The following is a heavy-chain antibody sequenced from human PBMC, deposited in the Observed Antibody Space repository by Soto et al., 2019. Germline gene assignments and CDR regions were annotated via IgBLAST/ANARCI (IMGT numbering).Heavy chain of an antibody. V-gene: IGHV3-48*02. J-gene: IGHJ3*02. CDR3: ARDTGYAFDI. D-gene: IGHD2-8*02. CDR2: IITTGGNM. CDR1: GFSFSTYS. Sequence: EVQLVESGGGLVQPGGSLRHSCAASGFSFSTYSMNWVRQAPGKGLEWLSYIITTGGNMFYADSVRGRFTISRDNGKNSVYLQMNSLRDEDTAVYYCARDTGYAFDIWGQGTRVTVSS.